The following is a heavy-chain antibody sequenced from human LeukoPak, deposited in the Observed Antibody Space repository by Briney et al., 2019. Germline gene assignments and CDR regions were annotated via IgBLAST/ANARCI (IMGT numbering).Heavy chain of an antibody. J-gene: IGHJ4*02. Sequence: GGSLRLSCAASGFTFSSYSMNWVRQAPGKGLEWVSYISSSSTIYYADSVKGRFTISRDNAKNSLYLQMNSLRAEDTAVYYCAKDLRESSGWHGNFDYWGQGTLVTVSS. CDR2: ISSSSTI. V-gene: IGHV3-48*01. CDR1: GFTFSSYS. CDR3: AKDLRESSGWHGNFDY. D-gene: IGHD6-19*01.